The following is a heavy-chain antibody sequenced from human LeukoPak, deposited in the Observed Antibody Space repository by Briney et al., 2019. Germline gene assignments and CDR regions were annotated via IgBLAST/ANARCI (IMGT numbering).Heavy chain of an antibody. CDR2: ISYDGSNK. V-gene: IGHV3-30*18. CDR3: AKVIRVYAIRPPDY. J-gene: IGHJ4*02. Sequence: GGSLRLSCAASGFTFSSYGMHWVRRAPGKGLEWVAVISYDGSNKYYADSVKGRFTISRDNSKNTLYLQMNSLRAEDTAVYYCAKVIRVYAIRPPDYWGQGTLVTVSS. D-gene: IGHD2-8*01. CDR1: GFTFSSYG.